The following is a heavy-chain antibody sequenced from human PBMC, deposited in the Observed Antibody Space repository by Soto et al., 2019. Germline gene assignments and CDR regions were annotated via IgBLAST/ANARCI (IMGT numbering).Heavy chain of an antibody. Sequence: GSLRLSCVASGFPFSNFELNWVRQPPGKGLGWIGYIYYTGSTNYNPSLKSRATISVXXXXXXFXLXLXXXTAAXTAVYDCARGSRDYYDKGNWFDPWGQGTLVTVSS. V-gene: IGHV4-59*01. CDR3: ARGSRDYYDKGNWFDP. D-gene: IGHD3-22*01. CDR2: IYYTGST. J-gene: IGHJ5*02. CDR1: GFPFSNFE.